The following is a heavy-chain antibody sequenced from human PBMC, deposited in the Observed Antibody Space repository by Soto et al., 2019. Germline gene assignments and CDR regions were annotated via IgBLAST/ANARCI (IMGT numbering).Heavy chain of an antibody. V-gene: IGHV4-31*03. J-gene: IGHJ4*02. Sequence: QVQLQESGPGLVKPSQTLSLTCTVSGGSISSGGYYWSWIRQHPGKGLEWIGYIYYSGSTYYNPSLQSRLTISVDTSKNPFSLKLSSVTAADTAVYYCARAYCSGGSCYYFDYWGQGTLVTVSS. CDR3: ARAYCSGGSCYYFDY. D-gene: IGHD2-15*01. CDR2: IYYSGST. CDR1: GGSISSGGYY.